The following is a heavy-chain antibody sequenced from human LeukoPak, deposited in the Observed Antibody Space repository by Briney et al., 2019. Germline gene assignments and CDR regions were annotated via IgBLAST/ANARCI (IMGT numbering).Heavy chain of an antibody. CDR3: AQYYYDSSGPYYFDY. CDR1: GGSFSGYY. D-gene: IGHD3-22*01. CDR2: INHSGST. J-gene: IGHJ4*02. V-gene: IGHV4-34*01. Sequence: SETLSLTCAVYGGSFSGYYWNWIRQPPGKGLEWIGEINHSGSTNYNPSLKSRVTISVDTSKNQFSLKLGSVTAADTAVYYCAQYYYDSSGPYYFDYWGQGTLVTVSS.